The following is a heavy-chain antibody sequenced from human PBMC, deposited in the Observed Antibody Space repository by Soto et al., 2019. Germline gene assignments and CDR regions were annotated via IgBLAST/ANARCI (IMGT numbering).Heavy chain of an antibody. V-gene: IGHV1-69*08. Sequence: QVQLVQSGAEVKKPGSSVKVSCKASGGTFSSYTISWVRQAPGQGLEWMGRIIPILGTANYAQKFQGRVTITADKSTSTAYMELSSLRSEDTAVYYCAREAAAGPAGADYWGQGTLVTVSS. CDR2: IIPILGTA. CDR3: AREAAAGPAGADY. J-gene: IGHJ4*02. D-gene: IGHD6-13*01. CDR1: GGTFSSYT.